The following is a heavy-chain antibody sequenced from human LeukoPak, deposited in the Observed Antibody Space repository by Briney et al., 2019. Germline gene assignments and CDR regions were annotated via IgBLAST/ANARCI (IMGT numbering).Heavy chain of an antibody. V-gene: IGHV3-7*01. J-gene: IGHJ4*02. CDR3: ARGRCYPAHLDY. D-gene: IGHD2-15*01. CDR2: IKQDGSEK. CDR1: GFTFSSYW. Sequence: GGSLRLSCAASGFTFSSYWMGSVRQAAGRGLGWVDNIKQDGSEKYYEDSLKGRFTISRDNAKNSLYLQMNSVRAEDTAVYYCARGRCYPAHLDYWGQGTLVTVSS.